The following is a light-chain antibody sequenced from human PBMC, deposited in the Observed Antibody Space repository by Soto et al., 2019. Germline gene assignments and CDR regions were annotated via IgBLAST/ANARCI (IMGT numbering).Light chain of an antibody. CDR1: SSDVGGYNF. Sequence: QSALTQPASVSGSPGQSITISCTGTSSDVGGYNFVSWYQQHPGKAPRLIIYEVSSRPSGVSYRFSGSKSGNTASLTISGLQVEDEADYYCSSYTLRNTLVLFCGGTKLTVL. V-gene: IGLV2-14*03. CDR3: SSYTLRNTLVL. CDR2: EVS. J-gene: IGLJ3*02.